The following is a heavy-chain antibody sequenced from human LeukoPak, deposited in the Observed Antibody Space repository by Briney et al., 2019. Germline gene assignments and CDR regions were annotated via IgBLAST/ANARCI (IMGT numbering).Heavy chain of an antibody. V-gene: IGHV3-7*01. J-gene: IGHJ4*02. D-gene: IGHD3-10*01. Sequence: GGSLRLSCAASGFTLNYYWLTWVRQAPGKGLERVANIQQDGSEKYYVDSVKGRFIISRDNAKNSLYLQMNSLRAEDTAVYYCARVRKLRTRGVMDPLDYWGQGTLVTVSS. CDR3: ARVRKLRTRGVMDPLDY. CDR2: IQQDGSEK. CDR1: GFTLNYYW.